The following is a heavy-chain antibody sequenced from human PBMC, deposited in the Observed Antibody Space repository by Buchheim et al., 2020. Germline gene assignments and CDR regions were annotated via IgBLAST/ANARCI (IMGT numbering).Heavy chain of an antibody. V-gene: IGHV3-48*04. CDR3: ARDLGIAAEEESYYYYGMDV. D-gene: IGHD6-13*01. CDR1: GFSFTAYS. J-gene: IGHJ6*02. Sequence: EVQLVESGGGLVQPGGSLRLSCSASGFSFTAYSMNWVRQAPGKGLEWISYLSSTTHTMYYADSVKGRFTIPRDNAKNSLYLRMNSLRAEDTAVYYCARDLGIAAEEESYYYYGMDVWGQGTT. CDR2: LSSTTHTM.